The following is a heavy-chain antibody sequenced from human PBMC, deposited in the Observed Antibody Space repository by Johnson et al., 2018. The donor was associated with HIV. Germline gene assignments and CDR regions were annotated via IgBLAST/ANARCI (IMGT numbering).Heavy chain of an antibody. D-gene: IGHD3-10*01. V-gene: IGHV3-7*05. CDR2: IKEDGSER. CDR1: GFTFSSNW. J-gene: IGHJ3*02. CDR3: ARPIVRGASDI. Sequence: VHLVESGGGLVQPGGSLRLACLASGFTFSSNWMNWVRQAPGKGLEWVANIKEDGSERYYADSVRGRFAISRDNARNSVFLQMNSLRTEDTAVYYCARPIVRGASDIWGQGTMVTVSP.